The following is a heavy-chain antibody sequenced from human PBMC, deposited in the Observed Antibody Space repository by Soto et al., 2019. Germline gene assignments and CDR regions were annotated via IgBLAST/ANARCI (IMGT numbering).Heavy chain of an antibody. CDR3: ARGSNHCSGGSCYSDWFDP. J-gene: IGHJ5*02. CDR1: GYTFTSSD. CDR2: MNPNTGNT. V-gene: IGHV1-8*01. D-gene: IGHD2-15*01. Sequence: QVQLVQSGAEVKKPGASVRVSCKASGYTFTSSDVYWVRQATGQGLELMGWMNPNTGNTGYAQKFQGRVTMTRNNSISTAYMELSSLRSEDTAVYYCARGSNHCSGGSCYSDWFDPWGQGAPVTVSS.